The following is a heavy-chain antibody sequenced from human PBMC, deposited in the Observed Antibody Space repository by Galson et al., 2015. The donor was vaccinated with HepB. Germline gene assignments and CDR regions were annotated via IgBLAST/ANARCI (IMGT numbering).Heavy chain of an antibody. V-gene: IGHV1-69*13. CDR3: AREVYYDSSGYPYYFDY. D-gene: IGHD3-22*01. Sequence: SVKVSCKASGGTFSSYAISWVRQAPGQGLEWMGGTIPIFGTANYAQKFQGRVTITADESTSTAYMELSSLRSEDTAVYYCAREVYYDSSGYPYYFDYWGQGTLVTVSS. CDR2: TIPIFGTA. J-gene: IGHJ4*02. CDR1: GGTFSSYA.